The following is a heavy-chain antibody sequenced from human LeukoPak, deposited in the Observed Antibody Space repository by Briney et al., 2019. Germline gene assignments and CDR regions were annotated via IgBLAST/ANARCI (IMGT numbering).Heavy chain of an antibody. CDR1: GFTVSSNY. D-gene: IGHD6-19*01. J-gene: IGHJ6*03. CDR3: ARASGWYERGADYYYYYMDL. CDR2: ISSSSSYI. Sequence: GGSLRLSCAASGFTVSSNYMNWVRQAPGKGLEWVSSISSSSSYIYYADSVKGRFTISRDNAKNSLYLHMNSLRAEDTAVYYCARASGWYERGADYYYYYMDLWGKGTTVTVSS. V-gene: IGHV3-21*01.